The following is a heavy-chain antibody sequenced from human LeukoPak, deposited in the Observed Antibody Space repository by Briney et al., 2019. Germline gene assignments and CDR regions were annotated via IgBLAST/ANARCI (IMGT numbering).Heavy chain of an antibody. CDR2: VYYSGST. V-gene: IGHV4-59*01. CDR1: GDSLNEYY. J-gene: IGHJ3*02. Sequence: SETLSLTCTVSGDSLNEYYWSWVRQPPGQGLEWIGYVYYSGSTTYNPSLKSRVNITIDTSKNQFSLKLSSVTAADTAVYYCARAGDGLDTAMVSAFDIWGQGTMVTVSS. D-gene: IGHD5-18*01. CDR3: ARAGDGLDTAMVSAFDI.